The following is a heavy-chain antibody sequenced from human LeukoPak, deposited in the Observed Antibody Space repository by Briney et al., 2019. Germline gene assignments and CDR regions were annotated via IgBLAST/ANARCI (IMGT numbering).Heavy chain of an antibody. Sequence: PGGSLSLSYSASGFTFSTYAMSWVRQAPGKGLEWGSAISGSGITTYYADSVKGRFTISRDNSKNTLYLQMNSLRAEDTAVYYCAKDRRGSGHPFDYWGQGSLVTVSS. CDR1: GFTFSTYA. D-gene: IGHD2-15*01. J-gene: IGHJ4*02. V-gene: IGHV3-23*01. CDR3: AKDRRGSGHPFDY. CDR2: ISGSGITT.